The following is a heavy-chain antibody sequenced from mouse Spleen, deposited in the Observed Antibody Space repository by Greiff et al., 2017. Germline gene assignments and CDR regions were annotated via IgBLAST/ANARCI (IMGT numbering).Heavy chain of an antibody. CDR2: ISSGGSYT. J-gene: IGHJ2*01. CDR1: GFTFSSYA. D-gene: IGHD2-4*01. CDR3: ARAEGYDYDGNY. V-gene: IGHV5-9-3*01. Sequence: EVHLVESGGGLVKPGGSLKLSCAASGFTFSSYAMSWVRQTPEKRLEWVATISSGGSYTYYPDSVKGRFTISRDNAKNTLYLQMSSLRSEDTAMYYCARAEGYDYDGNYWGQGTTLTVSS.